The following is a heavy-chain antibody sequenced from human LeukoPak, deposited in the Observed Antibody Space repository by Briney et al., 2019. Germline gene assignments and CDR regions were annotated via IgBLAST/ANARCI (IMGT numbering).Heavy chain of an antibody. Sequence: SGGSLRLSCAASGFTFSSYWMHWVRQAPGKGLVWVSRINSDGSSTSYADSVKGRFTISRDNAKNSLYLQMNSLRAEDTAVYYCARDIRDTQHDYKRWYFDYWGQGTLVTVSS. V-gene: IGHV3-74*01. CDR2: INSDGSST. J-gene: IGHJ4*02. CDR3: ARDIRDTQHDYKRWYFDY. CDR1: GFTFSSYW. D-gene: IGHD4-11*01.